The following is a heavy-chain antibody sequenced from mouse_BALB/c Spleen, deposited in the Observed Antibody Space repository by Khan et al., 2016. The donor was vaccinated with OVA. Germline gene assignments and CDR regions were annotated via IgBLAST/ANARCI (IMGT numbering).Heavy chain of an antibody. CDR3: AKWVYDGHFGGFAY. CDR1: GDSITSGY. Sequence: EVQLQESGPSLVKPSQTLSLTCSVTGDSITSGYWNWIRKFPGNKLEYMGYISYSGSTYYNPSLKSRISITRDTSKNQYYLQLNSVTTEDTATYXGAKWVYDGHFGGFAYWGQGTLVTVSA. J-gene: IGHJ3*01. V-gene: IGHV3-8*02. CDR2: ISYSGST. D-gene: IGHD2-3*01.